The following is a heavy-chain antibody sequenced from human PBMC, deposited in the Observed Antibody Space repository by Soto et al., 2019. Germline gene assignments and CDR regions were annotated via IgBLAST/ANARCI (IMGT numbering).Heavy chain of an antibody. V-gene: IGHV4-4*02. J-gene: IGHJ4*02. CDR3: GMSRGWYPIHS. D-gene: IGHD6-19*01. CDR1: GGSVTTNYW. CDR2: MSHSGPT. Sequence: QLQQSGPGLVKPSGTLSLTCAVSGGSVTTNYWWGWVRQSPVTGLEWIGDMSHSGPTNYSPSLKSRFPLSVDTAKNQFSLELKSVTAADTAVYFCGMSRGWYPIHSWGQGTLVTVSS.